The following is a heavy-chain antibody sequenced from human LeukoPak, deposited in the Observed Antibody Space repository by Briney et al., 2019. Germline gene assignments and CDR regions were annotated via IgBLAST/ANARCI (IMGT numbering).Heavy chain of an antibody. CDR1: GGSISSGDYY. CDR3: AGTYYDFTSPFDY. CDR2: IYYSGST. D-gene: IGHD3-3*01. Sequence: SETLSLTCTVSGGSISSGDYYWRWIRQPPGKGLEWIGYIYYSGSTYYNPSLKSRVTISVDTSKNQFSLKLSSVTAADTAVYYCAGTYYDFTSPFDYWGQGTLVTVSS. J-gene: IGHJ4*02. V-gene: IGHV4-30-4*08.